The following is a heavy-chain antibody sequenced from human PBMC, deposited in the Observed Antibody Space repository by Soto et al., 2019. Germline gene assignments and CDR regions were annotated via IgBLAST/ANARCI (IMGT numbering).Heavy chain of an antibody. D-gene: IGHD2-15*01. Sequence: SETLSLTCTVSGGSISSYYWSWIRQPPGKGLEWIGYIYYSGSTNYNHPLKSRVTISVDTSKNQFSLKLSSVTASGTAVYYCARGRGAECRGGSCYWLDPWAEGTLVTVS. V-gene: IGHV4-59*01. CDR1: GGSISSYY. J-gene: IGHJ5*02. CDR3: ARGRGAECRGGSCYWLDP. CDR2: IYYSGST.